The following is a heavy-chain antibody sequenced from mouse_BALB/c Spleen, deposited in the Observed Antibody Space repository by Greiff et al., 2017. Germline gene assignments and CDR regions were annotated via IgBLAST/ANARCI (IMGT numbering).Heavy chain of an antibody. J-gene: IGHJ4*01. CDR2: ISYSGST. V-gene: IGHV3-2*02. Sequence: EVQRVESGPGLVKPSQSLSLTCTVTGYSITSDYAWNWIRQFPGNKLEWMGYISYSGSTSYNPSLKSRISITRDTSKNQFFLQLNSVTTEDTATYYCARDGTNFLITTVVANAMDYWGQGTSVTVSS. CDR1: GYSITSDYA. D-gene: IGHD1-1*01. CDR3: ARDGTNFLITTVVANAMDY.